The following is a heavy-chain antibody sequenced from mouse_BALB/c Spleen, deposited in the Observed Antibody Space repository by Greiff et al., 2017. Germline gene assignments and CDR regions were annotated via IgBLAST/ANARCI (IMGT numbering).Heavy chain of an antibody. J-gene: IGHJ2*01. CDR3: ARSYYGNYFDY. CDR1: GYSITSDYA. Sequence: EVKLQESGPGLVKPSQSLSLTCTVTGYSITSDYAWNWIRQFPGNKLEWMGYISYSGSTSYNPSLKSRISITRDTSKNQFFLQLNSVTTEDTATYYCARSYYGNYFDYWGQGTTLTVSS. V-gene: IGHV3-2*02. CDR2: ISYSGST. D-gene: IGHD2-1*01.